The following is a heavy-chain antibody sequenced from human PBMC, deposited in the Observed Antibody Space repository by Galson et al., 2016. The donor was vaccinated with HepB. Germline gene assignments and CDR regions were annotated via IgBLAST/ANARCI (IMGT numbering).Heavy chain of an antibody. Sequence: SLRLSCAASGFTFDKYGMTWFRQAPGKGLEWVSTICGRCGDMDYADSVKGRYTISRDDSKNTLYLHMNNLRVEDTAIYYCAIDPSQWHDLLFGNWAQGTLVTVSA. D-gene: IGHD6-19*01. CDR2: ICGRCGDM. V-gene: IGHV3-23*01. CDR3: AIDPSQWHDLLFGN. CDR1: GFTFDKYG. J-gene: IGHJ4*02.